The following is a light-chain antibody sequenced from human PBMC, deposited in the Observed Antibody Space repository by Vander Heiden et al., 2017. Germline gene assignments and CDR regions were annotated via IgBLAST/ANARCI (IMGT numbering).Light chain of an antibody. V-gene: IGLV2-23*01. J-gene: IGLJ3*02. CDR3: CSYAGSSTWV. CDR2: EGS. CDR1: SSNVGSYNL. Sequence: QSALTQPASVSGSPGQSLTISCTGTSSNVGSYNLVAWYQQHPGKAPKLMIYEGSKRPSGVSNRFSGSKSGNTASLTISGLQAEDEADYYCCSYAGSSTWVFGGRTKLTVL.